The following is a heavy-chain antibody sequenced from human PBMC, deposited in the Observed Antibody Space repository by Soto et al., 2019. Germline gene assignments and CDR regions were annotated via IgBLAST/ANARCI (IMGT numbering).Heavy chain of an antibody. CDR2: ISSSSSTI. Sequence: EVQLVESGGGLVQPGGSLRLSCAASGFTFSSYSMNWVRQAPGKGLEWVSYISSSSSTIYYADSVKGRFTISRDNAKNSLYLQMNSLRDEDTAVYYCARTVAAGYYHGMDVWGQGTTVTVSS. V-gene: IGHV3-48*02. CDR1: GFTFSSYS. J-gene: IGHJ6*02. CDR3: ARTVAAGYYHGMDV. D-gene: IGHD2-21*01.